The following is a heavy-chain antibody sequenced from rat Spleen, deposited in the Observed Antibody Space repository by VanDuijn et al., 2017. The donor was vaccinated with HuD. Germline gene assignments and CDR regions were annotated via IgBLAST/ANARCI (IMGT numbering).Heavy chain of an antibody. V-gene: IGHV2-45*01. CDR1: GFSLTSYN. CDR3: ARQDPGFDY. J-gene: IGHJ2*01. D-gene: IGHD3-8*01. Sequence: QVQLMESGPGLVQPSETLSLTCTVSGFSLTSYNVHWVRQPPGKGLEWMGVMWSGGSTDYNSALKSRLSISRDTSKSPVFLKMNNLQTEDTAMYFCARQDPGFDYWGQGVMVTVSS. CDR2: MWSGGST.